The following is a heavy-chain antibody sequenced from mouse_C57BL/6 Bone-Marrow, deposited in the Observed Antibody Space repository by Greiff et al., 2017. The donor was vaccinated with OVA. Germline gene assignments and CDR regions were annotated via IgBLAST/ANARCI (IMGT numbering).Heavy chain of an antibody. CDR1: GYSITSGYY. CDR3: ARAQATHYFDY. V-gene: IGHV3-6*01. Sequence: VQLKESGPGLVKPSQSLSLTCSVTGYSITSGYYWNWIRQFPGNKLEWMGYISYDGSNNYNPSLKNRISITRDTSKNQFFLKLNSVTTEDTATYYCARAQATHYFDYWGQGTTLTVSS. CDR2: ISYDGSN. J-gene: IGHJ2*01. D-gene: IGHD3-2*02.